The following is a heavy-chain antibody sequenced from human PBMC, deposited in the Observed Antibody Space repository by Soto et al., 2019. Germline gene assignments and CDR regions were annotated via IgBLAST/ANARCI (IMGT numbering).Heavy chain of an antibody. CDR1: GYTFNGYY. J-gene: IGHJ4*02. CDR2: SNPNSGDT. Sequence: QVQLVQSGAEVKKPGASVKVSCKASGYTFNGYYMHWVRQAPGQGLEWMGWSNPNSGDTNYAQKFEGWVTMTRDTSISAAYMELTRLTSDFTAMYQCARSGVRIVRGVASELDYCVQGTLVTVSS. CDR3: ARSGVRIVRGVASELDY. D-gene: IGHD3-10*02. V-gene: IGHV1-2*04.